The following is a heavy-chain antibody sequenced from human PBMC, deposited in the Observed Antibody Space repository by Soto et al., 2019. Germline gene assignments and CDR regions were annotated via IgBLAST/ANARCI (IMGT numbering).Heavy chain of an antibody. Sequence: SETLSLTCAMSGGSFSGYYWSWIRQPPGKGLEWIGEINHSGSTNYNPSLKSRVTISVDTSKNQFSLKLISVTAADTAVYFCARGYGSGWEFLDYWGQGTLVTVSS. CDR3: ARGYGSGWEFLDY. CDR2: INHSGST. V-gene: IGHV4-34*01. CDR1: GGSFSGYY. J-gene: IGHJ4*02. D-gene: IGHD6-19*01.